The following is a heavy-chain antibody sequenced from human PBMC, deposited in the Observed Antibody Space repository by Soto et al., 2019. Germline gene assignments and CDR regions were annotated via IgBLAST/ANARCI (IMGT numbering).Heavy chain of an antibody. V-gene: IGHV1-18*01. J-gene: IGHJ6*02. CDR1: GYTFTSYG. CDR3: ARAGDVNYHHGMDG. Sequence: QVQLVQSGGEVKKPGASVKLSCTASGYTFTSYGISWVRQAPGQGLELMGWISTYNGKTNYAQNVQGRVSMTTDTSTRTAHMALRSLRSDDTAVYYCARAGDVNYHHGMDGWGQRTTVTVSS. CDR2: ISTYNGKT.